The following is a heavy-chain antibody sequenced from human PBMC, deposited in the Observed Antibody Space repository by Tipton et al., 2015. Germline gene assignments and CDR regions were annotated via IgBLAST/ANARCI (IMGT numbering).Heavy chain of an antibody. D-gene: IGHD4-23*01. Sequence: TLSLTCTVSGGSVNSANYYWSWIRQPPGKGLEWIGYISYSGSTHYNPSFKSRVAISVDTSKTQFSLKMSSVTASDTAVYYCARARGRHGGLFDSWGQGTLVTVSS. V-gene: IGHV4-61*01. CDR2: ISYSGST. CDR3: ARARGRHGGLFDS. J-gene: IGHJ4*02. CDR1: GGSVNSANYY.